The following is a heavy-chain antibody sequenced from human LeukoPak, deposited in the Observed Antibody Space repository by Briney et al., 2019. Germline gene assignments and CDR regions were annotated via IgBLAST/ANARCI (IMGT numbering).Heavy chain of an antibody. CDR2: ISWNSGSI. CDR1: GFTFDDYA. V-gene: IGHV3-9*01. CDR3: ARDRDSSGGVFDY. J-gene: IGHJ4*02. Sequence: TGRSLRLSCAASGFTFDDYAMHWVRQAPGKGLEWVSGISWNSGSIGYADSVKGRFTISRDNAKNSLYLQMNSLRAEDTAVYYCARDRDSSGGVFDYWGQGTLVTVSS. D-gene: IGHD3-22*01.